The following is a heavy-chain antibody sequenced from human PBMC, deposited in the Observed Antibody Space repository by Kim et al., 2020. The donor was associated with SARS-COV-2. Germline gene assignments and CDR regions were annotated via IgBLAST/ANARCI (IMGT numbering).Heavy chain of an antibody. CDR3: TRGCSSTSCYAGLYYYYYGMDV. V-gene: IGHV3-74*01. D-gene: IGHD2-2*01. CDR1: GFTFSSYW. J-gene: IGHJ6*02. Sequence: GGSLRLSCAASGFTFSSYWMHWVRQAPGKGLVWVSRINSDGSSTSYADSVKGRFTISRDNAKNTLYLQMNSLRAEDTAVYYCTRGCSSTSCYAGLYYYYYGMDVWGQGTTVTVS. CDR2: INSDGSST.